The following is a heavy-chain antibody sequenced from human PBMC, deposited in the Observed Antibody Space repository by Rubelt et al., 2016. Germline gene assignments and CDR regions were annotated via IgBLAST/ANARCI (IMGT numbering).Heavy chain of an antibody. J-gene: IGHJ4*02. CDR2: IIPILGIA. Sequence: QVQLVQSGAEVKKPGSSVKVSCKASGGTFSSYAISWVRQAPGQGLEWMGRIIPILGIANYAQKLQGRVTRTTDTSTSTAYMELRSLRSDDTAVYYCARVEYYYDSSGYSDYWGQGTLVTVSS. CDR3: ARVEYYYDSSGYSDY. CDR1: GGTFSSYA. V-gene: IGHV1-69*04. D-gene: IGHD3-22*01.